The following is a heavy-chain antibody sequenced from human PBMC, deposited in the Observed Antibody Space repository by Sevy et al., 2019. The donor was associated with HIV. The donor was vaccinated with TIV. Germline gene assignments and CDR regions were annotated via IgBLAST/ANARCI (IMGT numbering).Heavy chain of an antibody. CDR2: FDPEDGET. J-gene: IGHJ4*02. CDR3: ATTREYYSDNSGYIDY. V-gene: IGHV1-24*01. Sequence: ASVKVSCKVSGYSLTDLSMHWVRQAPGIGLEWMGRFDPEDGETIYAQKFQGRVTMTEDTSRDTAYMELSSLRSEDTAMYYCATTREYYSDNSGYIDYWGQGTQVTVSS. D-gene: IGHD3-22*01. CDR1: GYSLTDLS.